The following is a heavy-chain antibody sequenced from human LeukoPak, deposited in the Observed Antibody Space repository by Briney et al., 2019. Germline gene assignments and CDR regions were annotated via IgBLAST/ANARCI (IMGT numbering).Heavy chain of an antibody. J-gene: IGHJ5*02. D-gene: IGHD6-19*01. CDR2: INHSGST. Sequence: SETLSLTCAVYGGSFSGYYWSWIRQPPGKGLEWIGEINHSGSTNYNPSLTSRVTISVDTSKNQFSLKLSSVTAADTAVYYCAIIAVAGMEGYWFDPWGQGTLVTVSS. V-gene: IGHV4-34*01. CDR3: AIIAVAGMEGYWFDP. CDR1: GGSFSGYY.